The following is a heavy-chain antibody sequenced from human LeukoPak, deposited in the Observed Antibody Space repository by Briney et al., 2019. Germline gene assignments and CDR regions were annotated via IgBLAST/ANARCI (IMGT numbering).Heavy chain of an antibody. Sequence: ASVKVSCKASGYTFTGYYMHWVRQAPGQGLEWMGRINPNSGGTNYAQKFQGRVTMTRDTSISTAYMELSSLRSEDTAVYYCAREGGGYSYGSQDPWGQGTLVTVSS. CDR1: GYTFTGYY. J-gene: IGHJ5*02. CDR2: INPNSGGT. CDR3: AREGGGYSYGSQDP. V-gene: IGHV1-2*06. D-gene: IGHD5-18*01.